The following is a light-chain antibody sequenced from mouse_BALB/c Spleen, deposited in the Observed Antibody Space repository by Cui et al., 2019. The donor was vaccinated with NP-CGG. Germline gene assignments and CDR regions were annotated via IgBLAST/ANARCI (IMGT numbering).Light chain of an antibody. CDR2: GTN. CDR3: ALWYSNHWV. V-gene: IGLV1*01. CDR1: TGAVTTSNY. J-gene: IGLJ1*01. Sequence: QAVLTQESVLTTLPGETVTLTCRSSTGAVTTSNYANWVQEKPDHLFTGLIGGTNNRAPGVPARFSGSLIGDKAALTITGAQIEDEATYFCALWYSNHWVFGGGTKLTVL.